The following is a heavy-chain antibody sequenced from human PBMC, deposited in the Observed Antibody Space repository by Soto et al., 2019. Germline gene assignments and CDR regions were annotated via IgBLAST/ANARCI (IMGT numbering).Heavy chain of an antibody. V-gene: IGHV4-38-2*02. J-gene: IGHJ4*02. CDR3: ARERDGNTRRIDY. CDR2: IYHSGST. D-gene: IGHD2-15*01. Sequence: SETLSLTGAVSGYSISSGYHWGWIRQPPGKGLEWIGSIYHSGSTYYNPSLKSRVTISVDTSKNQFSLKLNSVTAADTAVYYCARERDGNTRRIDYWGQGTLVTVSS. CDR1: GYSISSGYH.